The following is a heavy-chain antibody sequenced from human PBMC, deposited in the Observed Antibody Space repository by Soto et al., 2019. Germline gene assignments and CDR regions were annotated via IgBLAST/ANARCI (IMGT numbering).Heavy chain of an antibody. CDR3: ARDSDVDTAMVINWFDP. CDR2: ISAYNGNT. CDR1: GYTFTSYG. J-gene: IGHJ5*02. Sequence: ASVKVSCKASGYTFTSYGISWVRQAPGQGLEWMGWISAYNGNTNYAQKLQGRVTMTTDTSTSTAYMELRSLRSDDTAVYYCARDSDVDTAMVINWFDPWGQGTLVTVSS. D-gene: IGHD5-18*01. V-gene: IGHV1-18*01.